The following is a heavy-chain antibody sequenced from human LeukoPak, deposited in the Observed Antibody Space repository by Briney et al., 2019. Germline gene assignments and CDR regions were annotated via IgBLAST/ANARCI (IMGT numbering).Heavy chain of an antibody. CDR2: IRSKAYGGTT. Sequence: GRSLRLSCTAYGFTFGDYAMSWVRQAPGKGLEWVGFIRSKAYGGTTEYAASVKGRFAISRDDSKSIAYLQMNSLKTEDTAVYYCTRDVSGEPFIYWYFDLWGRGTLVTVSS. D-gene: IGHD3-10*01. CDR1: GFTFGDYA. V-gene: IGHV3-49*04. CDR3: TRDVSGEPFIYWYFDL. J-gene: IGHJ2*01.